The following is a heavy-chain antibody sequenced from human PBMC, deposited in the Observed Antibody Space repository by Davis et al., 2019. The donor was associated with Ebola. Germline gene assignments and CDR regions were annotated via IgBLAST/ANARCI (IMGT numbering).Heavy chain of an antibody. CDR3: ARYEWGLLTLYGMDV. Sequence: GGSLRLSCAASGFTFSSYSMNWVRQAPGKGLEWVSSISSSSSYIYYADSVKGRFTISRDNAKNSLYLQMNSLRAEDTAVYYCARYEWGLLTLYGMDVWGQGTTVTVSS. J-gene: IGHJ6*02. V-gene: IGHV3-21*01. CDR2: ISSSSSYI. D-gene: IGHD1-26*01. CDR1: GFTFSSYS.